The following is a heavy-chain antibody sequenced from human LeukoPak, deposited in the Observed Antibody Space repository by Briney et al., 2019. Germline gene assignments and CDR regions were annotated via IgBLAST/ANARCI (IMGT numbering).Heavy chain of an antibody. CDR3: ARTTTVVTPPYYGMDV. V-gene: IGHV4-59*01. CDR2: IFYSGTT. CDR1: GGSISSYF. Sequence: PSETLSLTCTVSGGSISSYFWSWIRQPPGKGLEWIGYIFYSGTTYYNPSLKSRVTISVDTSKNQFSLRLSSVTSADTAVYYCARTTTVVTPPYYGMDVWGQGTTVTVSS. D-gene: IGHD4-23*01. J-gene: IGHJ6*02.